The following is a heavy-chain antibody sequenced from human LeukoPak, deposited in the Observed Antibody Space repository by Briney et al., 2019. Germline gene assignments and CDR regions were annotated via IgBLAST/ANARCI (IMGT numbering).Heavy chain of an antibody. D-gene: IGHD3-22*01. J-gene: IGHJ4*02. CDR2: INPNSGGT. CDR3: ARETETGYYDSSGYYTKAYVYFFDY. Sequence: ASVKVSCKASGYTFTGYYMHWVRQAPGQGLEWMGWINPNSGGTNYAQKFQGRVTMTRDTSISTAYMEPSRLRSDDTAVYYCARETETGYYDSSGYYTKAYVYFFDYWGQGTLVTVSS. CDR1: GYTFTGYY. V-gene: IGHV1-2*02.